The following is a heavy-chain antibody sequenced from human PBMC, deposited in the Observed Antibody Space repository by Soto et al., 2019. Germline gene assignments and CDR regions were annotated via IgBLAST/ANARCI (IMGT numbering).Heavy chain of an antibody. CDR3: ARDWDSSAIDY. CDR2: IWYDGSNK. J-gene: IGHJ4*02. D-gene: IGHD6-19*01. Sequence: QAPGKGLEWVAVIWYDGSNKYYADSVKGRFTTSRDNSKNTLYLQMNSLRAEDTAVYYCARDWDSSAIDYWAQVTLVTVSS. V-gene: IGHV3-33*01.